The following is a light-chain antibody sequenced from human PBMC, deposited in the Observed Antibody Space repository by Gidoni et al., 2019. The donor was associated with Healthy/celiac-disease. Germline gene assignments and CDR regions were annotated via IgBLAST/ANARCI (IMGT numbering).Light chain of an antibody. CDR1: QSVLYSSNNKNY. Sequence: DIVMTQSPDSLSLSLGERATINCKSSQSVLYSSNNKNYLAWYQQNPGQPPKLLIYWASTRESGVPDRFSGSGSGTDFTLNISSLQAEDVGVYYCQQYYSTPRTFXQXTKVEIK. CDR3: QQYYSTPRT. J-gene: IGKJ1*01. V-gene: IGKV4-1*01. CDR2: WAS.